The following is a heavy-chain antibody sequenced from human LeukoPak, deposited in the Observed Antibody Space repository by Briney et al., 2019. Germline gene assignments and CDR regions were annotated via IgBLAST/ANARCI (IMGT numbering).Heavy chain of an antibody. Sequence: ASVKVSCKAFGYTLTSNYMHWVRQAPGQGPEWMRVISPSGGSTTYAQKFQGRVTLTRDMSTSTDYLELSSLRSEDTAVYYCARDAYYDFWSGYPRYFDYWGQGTLVTVSS. CDR3: ARDAYYDFWSGYPRYFDY. V-gene: IGHV1-46*01. CDR1: GYTLTSNY. J-gene: IGHJ4*02. D-gene: IGHD3-3*01. CDR2: ISPSGGST.